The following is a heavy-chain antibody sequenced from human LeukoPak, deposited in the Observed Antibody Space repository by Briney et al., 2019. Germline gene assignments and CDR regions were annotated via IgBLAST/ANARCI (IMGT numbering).Heavy chain of an antibody. Sequence: GGSLRLSCAASGFTFSNYGMHWVRQAPGKGLEWVAVISYDGTNKYYADSVKGRFTISRDNSKNTLYLQMNSLRAEDTAVYYCAKDYSYASGSYYSLGYWGQGTLVTVSS. D-gene: IGHD3-10*01. CDR2: ISYDGTNK. CDR1: GFTFSNYG. CDR3: AKDYSYASGSYYSLGY. J-gene: IGHJ4*02. V-gene: IGHV3-30*18.